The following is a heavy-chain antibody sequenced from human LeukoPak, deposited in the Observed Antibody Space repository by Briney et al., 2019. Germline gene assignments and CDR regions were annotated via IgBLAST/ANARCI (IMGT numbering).Heavy chain of an antibody. J-gene: IGHJ4*02. CDR3: AAPSHSRSWTEFDY. V-gene: IGHV3-23*01. CDR2: ISGNDGST. CDR1: GFTFSSYA. Sequence: QSGGSLRPSCAASGFTFSSYAMSWVRQAPGKGLEWVSAISGNDGSTYYADSVKGRFTISRDNSKNTLYLQMNSLRAEDTAVYYCAAPSHSRSWTEFDYWGQGTLVTVSS. D-gene: IGHD6-13*01.